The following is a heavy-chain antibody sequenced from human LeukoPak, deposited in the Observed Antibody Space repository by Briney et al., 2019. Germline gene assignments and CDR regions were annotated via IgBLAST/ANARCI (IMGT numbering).Heavy chain of an antibody. CDR2: INWNGGST. D-gene: IGHD6-19*01. J-gene: IGHJ4*02. Sequence: GGSLRLSCVASGFTFSSYEMNWVRQAPGKGLEWVSGINWNGGSTGYADSVKGRFTISRDNAKNSLYLQMNSLRAEDTALYYCARDPPRGAPGIAVAGTGYWGQGTLVTVSS. CDR1: GFTFSSYE. CDR3: ARDPPRGAPGIAVAGTGY. V-gene: IGHV3-20*04.